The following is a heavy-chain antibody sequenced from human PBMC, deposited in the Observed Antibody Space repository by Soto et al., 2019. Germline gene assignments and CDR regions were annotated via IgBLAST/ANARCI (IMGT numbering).Heavy chain of an antibody. D-gene: IGHD6-13*01. V-gene: IGHV3-33*01. J-gene: IGHJ4*02. CDR1: GFTFSSYG. CDR2: IWYDGSNK. CDR3: ARDSSWYYFDY. Sequence: QVQLVESGGGVVQPGRSLRLSCAASGFTFSSYGMHWVRQAPGKGLEWVAVIWYDGSNKYYADSVKGRFTISRDNSTNTLYLQMNSLRAEDTAVYYCARDSSWYYFDYWGQGTLVTVSS.